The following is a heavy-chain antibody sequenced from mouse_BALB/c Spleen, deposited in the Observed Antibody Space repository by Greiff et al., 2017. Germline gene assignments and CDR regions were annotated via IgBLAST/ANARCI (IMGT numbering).Heavy chain of an antibody. CDR1: GFTFSSYG. D-gene: IGHD2-4*01. J-gene: IGHJ3*01. V-gene: IGHV5-6*02. CDR2: ISSGGSYT. CDR3: AEGDYAY. Sequence: DVKLVESGGDLVKPGGSLKLSCAASGFTFSSYGMSWVRQTPDKRLEWVATISSGGSYTYYPDSVKGRFTISRDNAKNTLYLQMSSLKSEDTAMYYCAEGDYAYWGQGTLVTVSA.